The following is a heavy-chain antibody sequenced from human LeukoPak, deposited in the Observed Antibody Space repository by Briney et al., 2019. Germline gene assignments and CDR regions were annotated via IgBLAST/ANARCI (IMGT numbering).Heavy chain of an antibody. J-gene: IGHJ4*02. CDR3: AREYSSSSMDY. CDR2: IKEDGSEK. D-gene: IGHD6-6*01. Sequence: GGSLRLSCAASGFTFSTYWMSWVRQAPGKGLEWVANIKEDGSEKYYVDSVKGRFIISRDNSKNSLYLQMNSLRAEDTAVYYCAREYSSSSMDYWGQGTLVTVSS. V-gene: IGHV3-7*01. CDR1: GFTFSTYW.